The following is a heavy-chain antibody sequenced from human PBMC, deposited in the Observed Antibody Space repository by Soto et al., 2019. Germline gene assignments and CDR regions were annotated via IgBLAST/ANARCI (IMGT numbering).Heavy chain of an antibody. D-gene: IGHD1-7*01. CDR1: GGSFSGYY. CDR2: INHSGST. V-gene: IGHV4-34*01. J-gene: IGHJ6*02. CDR3: ARGRDGITGTTNYYYYYGMDV. Sequence: SETLSLTCAVYGGSFSGYYWSWIRQPPGKGLEWIGEINHSGSTNYNPSLKGRVTISVDTSKNQFSLKLSSVTAADTAVYYCARGRDGITGTTNYYYYYGMDVWGQGTTVTVSS.